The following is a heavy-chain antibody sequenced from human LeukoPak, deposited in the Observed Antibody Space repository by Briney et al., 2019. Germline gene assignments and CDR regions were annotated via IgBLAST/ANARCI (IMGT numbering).Heavy chain of an antibody. J-gene: IGHJ3*02. V-gene: IGHV1-3*01. CDR1: GYTFTTCA. D-gene: IGHD6-19*01. CDR2: IHADSGNT. Sequence: GASVKVSCTTSGYTFTTCAVHWVRQAPGQRLEWMGWIHADSGNTKYSQKLQGRVAIARDTSASTIYMELTSLRIEDTAVYFCTIGLAGDWDAFDIWGLGTMVTVSS. CDR3: TIGLAGDWDAFDI.